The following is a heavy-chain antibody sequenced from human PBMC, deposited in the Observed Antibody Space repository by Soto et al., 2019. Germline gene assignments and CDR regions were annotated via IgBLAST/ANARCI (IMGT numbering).Heavy chain of an antibody. CDR2: IYHTGST. J-gene: IGHJ6*02. V-gene: IGHV4-31*02. D-gene: IGHD2-2*01. CDR3: ARDRCSSTSFYYYYDDGMDV. Sequence: WSWILQPPGKGLEWIGNIYHTGSTYYSPTLKSRVTISVDTSKNQFSLKLSSVTAADTGVYYCARDRCSSTSFYYYYDDGMDVWGQG.